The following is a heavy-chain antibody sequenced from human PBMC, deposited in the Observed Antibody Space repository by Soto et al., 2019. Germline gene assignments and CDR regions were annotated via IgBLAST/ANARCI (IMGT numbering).Heavy chain of an antibody. D-gene: IGHD5-12*01. J-gene: IGHJ6*02. V-gene: IGHV3-48*02. CDR2: ISSSSSTI. CDR3: ASDRKNPWIAYYYCMDV. Sequence: EVQLAESGGGLVQPGGSLRLSCAASGFTFSSYSMNWVRPAPGKGLEWVSYISSSSSTIYYADSVKGRFTISRDNAKNSLYLQINSLRDEDTAVDYCASDRKNPWIAYYYCMDVWGQGTTVTVSS. CDR1: GFTFSSYS.